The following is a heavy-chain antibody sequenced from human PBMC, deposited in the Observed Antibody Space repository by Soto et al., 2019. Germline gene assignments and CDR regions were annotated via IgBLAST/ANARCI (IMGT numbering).Heavy chain of an antibody. V-gene: IGHV3-48*01. Sequence: PGGSLRLSYAASGFTFSSYSMNWVRQAPGKGLEWVSYISSSSSTIYYADSVKGRFTISRDNAKNSLYLQMNSLRAEDTAVYYCARLVVRGVIIRHDAFDIWGQGTMVTVSS. CDR2: ISSSSSTI. J-gene: IGHJ3*02. D-gene: IGHD3-10*01. CDR1: GFTFSSYS. CDR3: ARLVVRGVIIRHDAFDI.